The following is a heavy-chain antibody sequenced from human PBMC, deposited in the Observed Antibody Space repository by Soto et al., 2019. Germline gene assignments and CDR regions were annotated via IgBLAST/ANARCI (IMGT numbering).Heavy chain of an antibody. CDR3: ARSQWRASDI. D-gene: IGHD2-8*01. Sequence: EGQLVESGGGLVQPGGSLRLSCAASQLTFSPYYMSWVRQAPGKGLEWVAHIKEDGSEKFYVDSVKGRFTISRDNAHNLLFLQMNSLRVEDTAVYYCARSQWRASDIWGQGTKVTVSS. CDR2: IKEDGSEK. J-gene: IGHJ3*02. V-gene: IGHV3-7*01. CDR1: QLTFSPYY.